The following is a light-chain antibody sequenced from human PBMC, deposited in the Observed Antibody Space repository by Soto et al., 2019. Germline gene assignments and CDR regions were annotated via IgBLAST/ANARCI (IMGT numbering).Light chain of an antibody. CDR2: TNT. J-gene: IGLJ1*01. CDR3: ASWDDSLNGPV. CDR1: SSNVGGNP. V-gene: IGLV1-44*01. Sequence: VLTQPPSASGTPGQRVTISCSGSSSNVGGNPVNWYQHVPTTAPKLLIYTNTQRPSGVPDRFSGSKFGTSASLAISGLQSEDEADYYCASWDDSLNGPVFGTGTKVTVL.